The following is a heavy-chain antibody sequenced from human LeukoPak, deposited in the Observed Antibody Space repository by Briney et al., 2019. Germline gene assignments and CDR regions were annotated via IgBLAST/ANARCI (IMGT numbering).Heavy chain of an antibody. V-gene: IGHV3-48*01. CDR1: GFTFSSYS. J-gene: IGHJ5*02. Sequence: GGSLRLSCAASGFTFSSYSMNWVRQAPGKGLEWVSYISSSSSTIYYADSVKGRFTISRDNAKNSLYLQLNSLRTEDTAVYYCARVLHKRNYDSSDYYGSWGQGTLVTVSS. D-gene: IGHD3-22*01. CDR3: ARVLHKRNYDSSDYYGS. CDR2: ISSSSSTI.